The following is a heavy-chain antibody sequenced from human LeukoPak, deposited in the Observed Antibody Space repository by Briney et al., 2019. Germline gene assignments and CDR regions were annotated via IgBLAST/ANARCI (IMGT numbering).Heavy chain of an antibody. CDR3: AREASPNHDAFDI. V-gene: IGHV1-2*02. Sequence: ASVKVSCKASGYSFTDKYMHWVRQAPGQGLEWMGWINPNSGGTNYAQKFQGRVTMTRDTSTSTVYMELSSLRSEDTAVYYCAREASPNHDAFDIWGQGTMVTVSS. D-gene: IGHD1-14*01. CDR2: INPNSGGT. J-gene: IGHJ3*02. CDR1: GYSFTDKY.